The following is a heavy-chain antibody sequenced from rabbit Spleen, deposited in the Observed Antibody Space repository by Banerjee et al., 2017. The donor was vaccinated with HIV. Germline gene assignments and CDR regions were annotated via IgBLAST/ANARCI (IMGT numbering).Heavy chain of an antibody. Sequence: QSLEESGGGLVKPGGTLTLTCTVSGFSFSSNWICWVRQAPGKGLEWIACIDTNDGDTDYANWPKGRFTISKTSSTTVTLQMTSLTAADTATYFCARNYVNAFDPWGQGTLVTV. CDR2: IDTNDGDT. CDR1: GFSFSSNW. V-gene: IGHV1S40*01. J-gene: IGHJ2*01. CDR3: ARNYVNAFDP. D-gene: IGHD1-1*01.